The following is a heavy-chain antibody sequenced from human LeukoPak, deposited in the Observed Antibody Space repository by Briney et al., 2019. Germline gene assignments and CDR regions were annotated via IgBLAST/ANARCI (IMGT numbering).Heavy chain of an antibody. V-gene: IGHV3-23*01. J-gene: IGHJ6*03. CDR3: ARDLAMVRGVIYYYYMDV. CDR2: ISGSGEST. CDR1: GITFSNYG. Sequence: GGSLRLSCEASGITFSNYGMSWVRQAPGKGLEWVSAISGSGESTYYADSVKGRFTISRDNAKNSLYLQMNSLRAEDTAVYYCARDLAMVRGVIYYYYMDVWGKGTTVTISS. D-gene: IGHD3-10*01.